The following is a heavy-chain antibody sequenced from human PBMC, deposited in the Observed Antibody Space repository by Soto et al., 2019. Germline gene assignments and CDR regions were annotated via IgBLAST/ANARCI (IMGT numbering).Heavy chain of an antibody. CDR3: AKDIQYQLDY. CDR2: ISGSGGST. J-gene: IGHJ4*02. Sequence: GSLLLACAASGFTFSSYAMSWVRQAPGKGLEWVSAISGSGGSTYYADSVKGRFTISRDNSKNTLYLQMNSLRAEDTAVYYCAKDIQYQLDYWGQGTLVTVYS. D-gene: IGHD2-2*01. CDR1: GFTFSSYA. V-gene: IGHV3-23*01.